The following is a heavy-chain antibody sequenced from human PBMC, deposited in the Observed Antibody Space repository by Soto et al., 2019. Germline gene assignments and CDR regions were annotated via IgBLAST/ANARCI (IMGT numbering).Heavy chain of an antibody. V-gene: IGHV3-74*01. D-gene: IGHD3-22*01. Sequence: EVQLVESGGGLVQPGGSLRLSCAASGFTLSSYWMHWVRQAPGKGLVWVSRINSDGSSTSYADSVKGRFTISRDNAKNTLYLQMNSLRAEDTAVYYCARDPGTGYYDSSGYDYDWGQGTLVTVSS. CDR3: ARDPGTGYYDSSGYDYD. J-gene: IGHJ4*02. CDR1: GFTLSSYW. CDR2: INSDGSST.